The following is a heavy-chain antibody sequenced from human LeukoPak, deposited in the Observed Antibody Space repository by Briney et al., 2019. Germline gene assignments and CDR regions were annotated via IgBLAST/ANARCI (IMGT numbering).Heavy chain of an antibody. D-gene: IGHD2/OR15-2a*01. CDR2: INPSGGST. CDR1: GYTFTSYY. CDR3: ASSRIRGSNWFDP. Sequence: GASVKVSCKASGYTFTSYYMHWVRQAPGHGLEWMGIINPSGGSTSYAQKFQGRVTMTRDTSTSTVYMELSSLRSKDTAVYYCASSRIRGSNWFDPWGQGTLVTVSS. J-gene: IGHJ5*02. V-gene: IGHV1-46*01.